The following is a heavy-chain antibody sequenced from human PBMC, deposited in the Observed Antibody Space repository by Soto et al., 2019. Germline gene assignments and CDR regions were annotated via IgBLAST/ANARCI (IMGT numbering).Heavy chain of an antibody. V-gene: IGHV6-1*01. CDR3: ASLSLQQQLVWAYGMDV. CDR2: TYYRSKWYN. CDR1: GDSGSSNSAA. Sequence: SQTLSLTCAISGDSGSSNSAAWNWIRQSPSRGLEWLGRTYYRSKWYNDYAVSVKSRITINPDTSKNQFSLQLNSVTPEDTAVYYCASLSLQQQLVWAYGMDVWGQGTTVTVSS. J-gene: IGHJ6*02. D-gene: IGHD6-13*01.